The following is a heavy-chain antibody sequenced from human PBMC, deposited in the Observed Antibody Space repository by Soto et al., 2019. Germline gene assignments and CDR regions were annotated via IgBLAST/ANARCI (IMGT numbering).Heavy chain of an antibody. J-gene: IGHJ4*02. D-gene: IGHD3-22*01. CDR2: MYPGDSDT. V-gene: IGHV5-51*01. Sequence: PGESRKISCKASGCRFTNYWIGWVRQMPGKGLELMGIMYPGDSDTRYSPSFRGQVTISADKSISTVYLQWSRLKASDTAIYYCLIVNRPPTCSFDFWGQGTPVTVSS. CDR1: GCRFTNYW. CDR3: LIVNRPPTCSFDF.